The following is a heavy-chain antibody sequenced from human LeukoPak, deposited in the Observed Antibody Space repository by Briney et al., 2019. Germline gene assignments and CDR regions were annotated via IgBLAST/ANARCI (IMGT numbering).Heavy chain of an antibody. CDR3: ASARNLHFQH. CDR2: IYYSGST. D-gene: IGHD1-14*01. V-gene: IGHV4-39*01. CDR1: GGPISSSSYY. Sequence: SETLSLTCTVSGGPISSSSYYWGWIRQPPGKGLEWIGSIYYSGSTYYNPSLKSRVTISVDTSKNQFSLKLSSVTAADTAVYYCASARNLHFQHWGQGTLVTVSS. J-gene: IGHJ1*01.